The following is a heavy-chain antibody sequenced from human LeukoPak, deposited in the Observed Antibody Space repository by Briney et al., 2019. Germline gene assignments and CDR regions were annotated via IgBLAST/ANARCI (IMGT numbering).Heavy chain of an antibody. CDR1: GSPFTDYW. V-gene: IGHV5-51*01. D-gene: IGHD1-26*01. Sequence: GESLKISCQASGSPFTDYWIGWVRQVPGKGLEWMGIIYPDDSDTSYSPSFQGQVTISAATSISTAYLKWSSLKASATASYSVARQRVGAYAFDIWGQGTMVTVSS. J-gene: IGHJ3*02. CDR3: ARQRVGAYAFDI. CDR2: IYPDDSDT.